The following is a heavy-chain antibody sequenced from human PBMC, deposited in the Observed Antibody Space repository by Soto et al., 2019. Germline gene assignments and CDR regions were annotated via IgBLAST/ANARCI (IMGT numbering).Heavy chain of an antibody. D-gene: IGHD4-17*01. CDR3: ASYGDWSRDAFDI. J-gene: IGHJ3*02. Sequence: QVQLRESGPGLVKPSETLSLTCTVSGVSIRGAYWSWIRQPPGKGLEWIGYIYYTGSTKSKSSLKSRVTLSLDTSKNQFSLNLTSVTAADTAVYYCASYGDWSRDAFDIWGLGTMVTVSS. CDR2: IYYTGST. V-gene: IGHV4-59*01. CDR1: GVSIRGAY.